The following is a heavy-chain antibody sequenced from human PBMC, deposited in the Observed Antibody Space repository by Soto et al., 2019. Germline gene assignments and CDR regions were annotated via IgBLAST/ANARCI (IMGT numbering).Heavy chain of an antibody. V-gene: IGHV4-31*03. CDR2: IYNSGST. D-gene: IGHD5-12*01. CDR3: ARETVGTIDR. CDR1: GGSISSVGYY. J-gene: IGHJ5*02. Sequence: QVQLQESGPGLVKPSQTLSLTCTVSGGSISSVGYYWSWIRQHPGKGLEWIGYIYNSGSTHYNPFRKRRITMSADTSKNQFSLKLSSVTGADTAVYFCARETVGTIDRWGQGTLVTVSS.